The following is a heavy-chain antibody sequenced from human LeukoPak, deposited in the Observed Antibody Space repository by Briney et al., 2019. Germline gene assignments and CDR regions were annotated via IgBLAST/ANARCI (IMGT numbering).Heavy chain of an antibody. Sequence: PSETLSLTCTVSGVSISSRRYYWSWLRQPPGKGLEWIGYIYHSGSTYYNPSLKSRVTISVDRSKNQFSLKLSSVTAADTAVYYCARGSIAAPLGYWGQGTLVTVSS. V-gene: IGHV4-30-2*01. CDR2: IYHSGST. CDR1: GVSISSRRYY. D-gene: IGHD6-6*01. J-gene: IGHJ4*02. CDR3: ARGSIAAPLGY.